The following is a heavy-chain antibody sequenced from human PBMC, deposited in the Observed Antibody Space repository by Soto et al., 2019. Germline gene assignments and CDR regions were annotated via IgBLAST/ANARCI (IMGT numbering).Heavy chain of an antibody. D-gene: IGHD6-19*01. J-gene: IGHJ4*02. V-gene: IGHV3-73*02. CDR1: GFTFGGSA. CDR2: IRSKTNSYAT. CDR3: TRQTDAVQWLVVPTDYNFDY. Sequence: EGQLVESGGGLVQPGGSLKLSCAASGFTFGGSAMHWVRQASGKGLEWVGHIRSKTNSYATAYAESVKGRFTISRDDSMNTAYLQMNSLKTEDTAVYFCTRQTDAVQWLVVPTDYNFDYWGQGPLVTVSS.